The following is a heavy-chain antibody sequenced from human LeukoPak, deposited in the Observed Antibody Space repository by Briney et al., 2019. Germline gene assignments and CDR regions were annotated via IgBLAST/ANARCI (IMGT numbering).Heavy chain of an antibody. Sequence: GGSLRLSCAASGFTFSHFAMHWVRQAPGKGLEWVAVISYDGKKNYYADSVKGRFTLTRDDSANTLSLQMNSLRAEDTAVYYCVRGSKIRGVIPEGEFDYWGQGTLVTVSS. CDR1: GFTFSHFA. J-gene: IGHJ4*02. CDR2: ISYDGKKN. V-gene: IGHV3-30*03. CDR3: VRGSKIRGVIPEGEFDY. D-gene: IGHD3-10*01.